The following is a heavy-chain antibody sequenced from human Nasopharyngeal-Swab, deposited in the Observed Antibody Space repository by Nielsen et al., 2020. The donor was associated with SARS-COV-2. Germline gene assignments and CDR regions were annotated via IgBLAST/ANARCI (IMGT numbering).Heavy chain of an antibody. CDR2: INSEGSST. V-gene: IGHV3-74*01. CDR3: AREGIDAFDI. D-gene: IGHD2/OR15-2a*01. CDR1: GFTFSSYW. J-gene: IGHJ3*02. Sequence: GESLKISCAASGFTFSSYWMHWVRQAPGKGLVWVSRINSEGSSTSYADSVRGRFTVSRDNSKSTLHLQMSSLRAEDTATYYCAREGIDAFDIWGQGTMVTVSS.